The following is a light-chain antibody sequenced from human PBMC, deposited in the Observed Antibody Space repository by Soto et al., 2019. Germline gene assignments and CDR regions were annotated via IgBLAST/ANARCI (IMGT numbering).Light chain of an antibody. J-gene: IGKJ4*01. CDR1: QSVSRNF. Sequence: EIMLTQSPGTLSFSPGERATLSCRASQSVSRNFIAWYPQKPGQAPRLLIYDASTRATGSPDRFSGSGSGTDFTLTINRLEPEDFAVYHCQLYGDSGITFGGGTKLEIK. CDR2: DAS. CDR3: QLYGDSGIT. V-gene: IGKV3-20*01.